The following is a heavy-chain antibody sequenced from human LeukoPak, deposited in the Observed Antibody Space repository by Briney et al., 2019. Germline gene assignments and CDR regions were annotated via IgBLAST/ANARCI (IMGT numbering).Heavy chain of an antibody. CDR1: GFTFSSYA. J-gene: IGHJ3*02. Sequence: GGSLRLSCAASGFTFSSYAMSWVLQAPGKGLEWVSAISGSGGSTYYADSVKGRLTISRDNSKNTLYLQMNSLRAEDTAVYYCAKEDTASITMVRGVIFDAFDIWGQGTMVIVSS. V-gene: IGHV3-23*01. CDR3: AKEDTASITMVRGVIFDAFDI. CDR2: ISGSGGST. D-gene: IGHD3-10*01.